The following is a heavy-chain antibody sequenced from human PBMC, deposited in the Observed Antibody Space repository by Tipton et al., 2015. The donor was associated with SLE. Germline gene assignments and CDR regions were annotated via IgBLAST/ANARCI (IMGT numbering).Heavy chain of an antibody. V-gene: IGHV5-51*01. D-gene: IGHD3-10*01. J-gene: IGHJ6*04. CDR1: GYSFNSFW. CDR3: ARHDRDSSGTWYYMDV. CDR2: INPYDSDT. Sequence: QLVQSGAEVKKPGESLKISCKGSGYSFNSFWIGWVCQRPGKGLEWMGIINPYDSDTRYSPSFQGQVTISADKSITTAYLQWSSLKASDTAMYYCARHDRDSSGTWYYMDVWGKGTTVTVSS.